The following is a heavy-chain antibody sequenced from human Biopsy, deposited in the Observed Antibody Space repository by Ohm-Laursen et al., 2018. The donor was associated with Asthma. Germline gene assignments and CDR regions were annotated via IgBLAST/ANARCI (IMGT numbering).Heavy chain of an antibody. CDR3: ARGVDRVTGLLDHFDF. D-gene: IGHD2-21*02. J-gene: IGHJ4*02. V-gene: IGHV4-59*01. Sequence: TLSLTCTVSGGFINNFYWSWIRQPPGKGLESIGHVYYSGSTDYNPSLKSRVTISIDASKNQFSLKLTSVTAADTAVYYCARGVDRVTGLLDHFDFWGQGTLVTVSS. CDR1: GGFINNFY. CDR2: VYYSGST.